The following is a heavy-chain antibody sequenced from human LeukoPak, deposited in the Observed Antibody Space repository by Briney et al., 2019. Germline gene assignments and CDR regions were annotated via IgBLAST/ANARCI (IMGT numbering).Heavy chain of an antibody. CDR1: GYSFTSYW. CDR2: IYPGDSDT. D-gene: IGHD2-2*01. V-gene: IGHV5-51*01. CDR3: ARHGGYCSSTSCPAYFDY. Sequence: GESLKISCQGSGYSFTSYWIGWVRQMPGKGLEWMGIIYPGDSDTRYSPSFQGQVTISADKSISTAYLQWSSLKASDTAMYYCARHGGYCSSTSCPAYFDYWGQGTLVTVSS. J-gene: IGHJ4*02.